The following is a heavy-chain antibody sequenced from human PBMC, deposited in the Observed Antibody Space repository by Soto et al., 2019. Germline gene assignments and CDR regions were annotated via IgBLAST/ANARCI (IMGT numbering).Heavy chain of an antibody. CDR1: GFTFSDHY. Sequence: GGSLRLSCAASGFTFSDHYMDWVRQAPGKGLEWVGRIRNKANSYTIEYAASVKGRFTISRDDSKNSLYLHMNSLKTEDTALYYCIGEGYCSGGSCYSTHFYYWGQGTLVTVSS. J-gene: IGHJ4*02. CDR3: IGEGYCSGGSCYSTHFYY. V-gene: IGHV3-72*01. CDR2: IRNKANSYTI. D-gene: IGHD2-15*01.